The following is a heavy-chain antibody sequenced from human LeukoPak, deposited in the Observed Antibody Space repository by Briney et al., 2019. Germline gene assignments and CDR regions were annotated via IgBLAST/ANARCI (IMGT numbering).Heavy chain of an antibody. V-gene: IGHV3-21*01. CDR2: ISSSSSYI. J-gene: IGHJ4*02. CDR3: ARGGCSGGSCSSHWYFDY. Sequence: GGSLRLSCAASGFTFSSYSMNWVRQAPGKGLEWVSSISSSSSYIYYADSVKGRFTISRDNAKNSLYLQMNSLRAEDTAVYYCARGGCSGGSCSSHWYFDYWGQGPLVTVSS. CDR1: GFTFSSYS. D-gene: IGHD2-15*01.